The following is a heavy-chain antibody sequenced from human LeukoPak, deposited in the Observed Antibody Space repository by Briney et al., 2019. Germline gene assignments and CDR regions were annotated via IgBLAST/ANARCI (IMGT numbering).Heavy chain of an antibody. D-gene: IGHD4-11*01. CDR2: IYYSGST. Sequence: SETLSLTCSVSGGSISSRSYYWGWIRQSPGKGLEWIGSIYYSGSTYYNPSLMSRVTISGDTSKNQFSLKLSSLPAADTAVYFCARDNSVTYMDVWGKATTVTVSS. V-gene: IGHV4-39*07. J-gene: IGHJ6*03. CDR3: ARDNSVTYMDV. CDR1: GGSISSRSYY.